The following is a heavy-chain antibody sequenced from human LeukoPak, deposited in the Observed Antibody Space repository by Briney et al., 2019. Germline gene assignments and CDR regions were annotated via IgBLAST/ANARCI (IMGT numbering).Heavy chain of an antibody. Sequence: SETLSLTCTVSGGSISSGSYYWSWIRQPAGKGLEWIGRIYTSGSTNYNPSLTSRVTISVDTSKNQFSLKLSSVTAADTAVYYCARVEEGYGSGRRENYYYYYMDVWGKGTTVTISS. V-gene: IGHV4-61*02. D-gene: IGHD3-10*01. CDR2: IYTSGST. CDR3: ARVEEGYGSGRRENYYYYYMDV. J-gene: IGHJ6*03. CDR1: GGSISSGSYY.